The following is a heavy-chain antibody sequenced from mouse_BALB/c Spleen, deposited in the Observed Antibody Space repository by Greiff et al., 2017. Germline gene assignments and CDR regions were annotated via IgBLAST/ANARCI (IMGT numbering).Heavy chain of an antibody. V-gene: IGHV2-9-2*01. CDR1: GFSLTSYD. CDR3: VRYGNPAYYFDY. CDR2: IWTGGGT. Sequence: QVQLKQSGPGLVAPSQSLSITCTVSGFSLTSYDISWIRQPPGKGLEWLGVIWTGGGTNYNSAFMSRLSISKDNSKSQVFLKMNSLQTDDTAIYYCVRYGNPAYYFDYWGQGTTLTVSS. J-gene: IGHJ2*01. D-gene: IGHD2-10*02.